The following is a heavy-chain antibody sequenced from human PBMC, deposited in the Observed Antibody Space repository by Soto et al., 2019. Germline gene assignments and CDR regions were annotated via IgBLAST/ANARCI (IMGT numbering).Heavy chain of an antibody. CDR2: ISSDGSNK. D-gene: IGHD6-19*01. J-gene: IGHJ4*02. CDR1: EFTFSSSA. V-gene: IGHV3-30*04. CDR3: ARGHSSGWFYFDY. Sequence: QVQLVESGGGVVQPGRSLRLSCAASEFTFSSSARHWVRQAPGKGLEWVAVISSDGSNKVYADSVKGRFTISRDNSKNTLYLQMYSLRPEDTAVYYCARGHSSGWFYFDYWGQGTLVTVSS.